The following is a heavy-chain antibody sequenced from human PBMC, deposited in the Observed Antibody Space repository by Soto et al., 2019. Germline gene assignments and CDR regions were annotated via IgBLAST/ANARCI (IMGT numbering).Heavy chain of an antibody. D-gene: IGHD7-27*01. CDR3: AKLYPAGTETYLGGFDY. CDR1: RFTFSSYG. V-gene: IGHV3-30*18. J-gene: IGHJ4*02. CDR2: ISYDGSNK. Sequence: PGGSLRLSCAASRFTFSSYGMHWVRQAPGRGLEWVALISYDGSNKYYEDSVKGRFTISRDNSKNTLYLQMNSLRAEDTAVYYCAKLYPAGTETYLGGFDYWGQGALVTVSS.